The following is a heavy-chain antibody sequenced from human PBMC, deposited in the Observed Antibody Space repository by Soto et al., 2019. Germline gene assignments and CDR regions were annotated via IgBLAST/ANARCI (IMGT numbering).Heavy chain of an antibody. J-gene: IGHJ4*02. CDR2: INNEGSET. Sequence: PGGPLTLSFAASGFAFSINCMHWVRQAQEKGLVGVSNINNEGSETNYEESVKGRFNISRDNTKKKLYMQMKSMRAEDTAVYYCEAWGLYDYWGQGTPVTVSS. D-gene: IGHD2-2*02. CDR3: EAWGLYDY. CDR1: GFAFSINC. V-gene: IGHV3-74*01.